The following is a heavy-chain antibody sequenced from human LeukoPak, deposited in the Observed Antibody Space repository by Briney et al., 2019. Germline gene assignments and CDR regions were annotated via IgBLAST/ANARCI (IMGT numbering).Heavy chain of an antibody. V-gene: IGHV4-4*07. Sequence: PSETLSLTCTVSGCSISSYYLSWIRQPAGKGLEGIGRMYTSGNTNYNPSLKSRGTKSLDTSKNQFSLKLSSVTAADTAVYYCARDSGLPPNFDYWGQGTLVTVSS. CDR2: MYTSGNT. J-gene: IGHJ4*02. CDR1: GCSISSYY. CDR3: ARDSGLPPNFDY.